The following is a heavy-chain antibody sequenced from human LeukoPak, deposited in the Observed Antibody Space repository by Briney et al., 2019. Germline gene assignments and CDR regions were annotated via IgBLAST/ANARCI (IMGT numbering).Heavy chain of an antibody. CDR1: GFTFTSSA. J-gene: IGHJ4*02. D-gene: IGHD6-13*01. CDR3: ARGRGSSSWSLGNFDY. Sequence: ASVKVSCKASGFTFTSSAVQWVRQATGQGLEWMGWMNPNSGNTGYAQKFQGRVTITRNTSISTAYMELSGLRSEDTAVYYCARGRGSSSWSLGNFDYWGQGTLVTVSS. CDR2: MNPNSGNT. V-gene: IGHV1-8*03.